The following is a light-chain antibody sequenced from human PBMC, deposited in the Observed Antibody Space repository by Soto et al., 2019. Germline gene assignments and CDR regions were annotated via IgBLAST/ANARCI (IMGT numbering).Light chain of an antibody. CDR1: QRVSIY. J-gene: IGKJ5*01. Sequence: EIVLTQSPATLSVSPGERATLSCSASQRVSIYLAWYQQKPGQAPRLLIYDASNRATGIPARFSGSGSGTDLTLTISSLEPEDFEVYYCQQSSNWPSTFGKGTRLEIK. CDR2: DAS. V-gene: IGKV3-11*01. CDR3: QQSSNWPST.